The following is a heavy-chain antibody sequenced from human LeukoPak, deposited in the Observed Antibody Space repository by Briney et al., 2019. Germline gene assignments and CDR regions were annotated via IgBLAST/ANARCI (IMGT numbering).Heavy chain of an antibody. Sequence: GASVKVSCKASGYTFTGYYMHWVRQAPGQGLEWMGWINPNSGGTNYAQKFQGRVTMTRDTSISTAYMELSRLRSDDTAVYYCARTGRTTVVTPGHDYWGQGTLVTVSS. CDR2: INPNSGGT. CDR1: GYTFTGYY. D-gene: IGHD4-23*01. J-gene: IGHJ4*02. CDR3: ARTGRTTVVTPGHDY. V-gene: IGHV1-2*02.